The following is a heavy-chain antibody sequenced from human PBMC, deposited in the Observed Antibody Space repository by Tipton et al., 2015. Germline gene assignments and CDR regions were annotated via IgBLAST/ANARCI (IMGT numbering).Heavy chain of an antibody. Sequence: TLSFTCAVSAYSISTDYYWVWIRQPPGKGLEWIGTISHSGSTYYNPSLKSRVTISADTSRNQFSLRLSSVTAADTAVYYCARARGRHGGLFDSWGQGILVTVSS. CDR3: ARARGRHGGLFDS. D-gene: IGHD4-23*01. V-gene: IGHV4-38-2*01. CDR1: AYSISTDYY. J-gene: IGHJ4*02. CDR2: ISHSGST.